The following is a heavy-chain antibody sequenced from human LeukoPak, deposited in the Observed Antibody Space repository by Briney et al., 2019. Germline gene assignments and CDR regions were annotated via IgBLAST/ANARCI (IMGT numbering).Heavy chain of an antibody. Sequence: GGSLRLSCAASGFTFSSYWMSWVRQAPGKGREWVANIKQDGSEKYYVDSVKGRFTTSRDNAKNSLYLQMNSLRAEDTALYHCARGDSSTFLGYFDYWGQGTLVTVSS. D-gene: IGHD2-2*01. CDR1: GFTFSSYW. CDR3: ARGDSSTFLGYFDY. CDR2: IKQDGSEK. J-gene: IGHJ4*02. V-gene: IGHV3-7*03.